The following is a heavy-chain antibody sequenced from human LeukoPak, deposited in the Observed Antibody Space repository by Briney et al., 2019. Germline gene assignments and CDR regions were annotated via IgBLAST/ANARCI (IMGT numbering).Heavy chain of an antibody. CDR2: ISYEGGTQ. J-gene: IGHJ4*02. D-gene: IGHD6-13*01. Sequence: PGGSLRLSCAASGVTLSPYGMHWVRQAPGKGLEWVAVISYEGGTQHYADSVKGRFIISRDNPRNTLYLQMNSLRAEDTAVYYCTRAPIGAAGPFDFWGQGTLVTVSS. CDR1: GVTLSPYG. V-gene: IGHV3-30*03. CDR3: TRAPIGAAGPFDF.